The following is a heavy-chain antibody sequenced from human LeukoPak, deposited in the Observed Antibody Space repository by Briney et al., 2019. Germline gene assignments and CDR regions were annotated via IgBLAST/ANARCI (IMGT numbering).Heavy chain of an antibody. Sequence: PSETLSLTCAVYGGSFSGYYWSWIRQPPGKGLEWIGEINHSGSTNYNPSLKSRVTISVDTSKNQFSLKLSSVTAADTAVYYCAKGYDFWSGYLPYYYYYMDVWGKGTTVTVSS. J-gene: IGHJ6*03. CDR2: INHSGST. D-gene: IGHD3-3*01. CDR3: AKGYDFWSGYLPYYYYYMDV. CDR1: GGSFSGYY. V-gene: IGHV4-34*01.